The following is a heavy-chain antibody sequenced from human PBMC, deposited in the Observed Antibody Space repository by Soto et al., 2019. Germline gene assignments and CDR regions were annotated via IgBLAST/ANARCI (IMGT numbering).Heavy chain of an antibody. CDR1: AFTFSSSE. CDR3: ARDEGSDWYFDD. J-gene: IGHJ4*02. V-gene: IGHV3-48*03. D-gene: IGHD2-21*01. CDR2: ISSSGTTI. Sequence: EVQLVESGGGLIQPGGSLRLSCTDSAFTFSSSEMNWVRQAPGKGLEWLSYISSSGTTIYYADSVKGRFIISRDNAKKSLYLQMNSLRVEDTAVYYCARDEGSDWYFDDWGQGTLVTVSS.